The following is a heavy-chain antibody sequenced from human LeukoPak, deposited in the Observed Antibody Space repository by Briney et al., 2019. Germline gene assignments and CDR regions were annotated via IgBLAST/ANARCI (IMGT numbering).Heavy chain of an antibody. J-gene: IGHJ6*02. CDR2: IHYTGNT. CDR3: AELSHIAAAGAYSYHSLNI. V-gene: IGHV4-59*08. D-gene: IGHD6-13*01. CDR1: GGSISDDA. Sequence: SETLSLTCSVSGGSISDDAWAWIRQPPGRGLEWIGHIHYTGNTDYNPSLKSRVTLSLDTPKNQFSLKVSSVTAADTAVYYCAELSHIAAAGAYSYHSLNIWSQGTTVTVSS.